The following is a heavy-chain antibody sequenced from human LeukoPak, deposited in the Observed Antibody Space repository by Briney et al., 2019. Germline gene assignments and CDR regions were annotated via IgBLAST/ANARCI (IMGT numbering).Heavy chain of an antibody. CDR2: INHSGST. CDR1: GGSFSGYY. D-gene: IGHD6-19*01. V-gene: IGHV4-34*01. J-gene: IGHJ4*02. CDR3: ARRLTRGIAVAGPHYYFDY. Sequence: SETLSLTCAVYGGSFSGYYWSWIRQPPGKGLEWIGEINHSGSTNYNPSLKSRVTISEDTSKNQFSLKLSSVTAADTAVYYCARRLTRGIAVAGPHYYFDYWGQGTLVTVSS.